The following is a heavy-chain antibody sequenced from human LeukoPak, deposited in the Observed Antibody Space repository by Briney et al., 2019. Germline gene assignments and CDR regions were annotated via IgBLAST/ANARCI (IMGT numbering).Heavy chain of an antibody. D-gene: IGHD4-23*01. J-gene: IGHJ4*02. CDR1: GGSISSYY. V-gene: IGHV4-59*01. CDR3: ARDLAAVAYFDY. Sequence: MTSETLSLTCTVSGGSISSYYWSWIRQPPGKGLEWIGYIYYSGSTNYNPSLKSRVTISVDTSKNQFSLKLSSVTAADTAVYYCARDLAAVAYFDYWGQGTLVTVSS. CDR2: IYYSGST.